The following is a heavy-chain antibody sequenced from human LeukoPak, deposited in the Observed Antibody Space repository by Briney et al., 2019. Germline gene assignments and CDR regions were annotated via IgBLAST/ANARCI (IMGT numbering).Heavy chain of an antibody. J-gene: IGHJ4*02. CDR3: ASPLPNSGWYEERDY. V-gene: IGHV3-30*01. Sequence: GSLRLSRAASGFTFSSYAMHWVRQAPGKGLEWVAVISYDGSNKYYADSVKGRFTISRDNSKNTLYLQMNSLRAEDTAVYCCASPLPNSGWYEERDYWGQGTLVTVSS. CDR2: ISYDGSNK. CDR1: GFTFSSYA. D-gene: IGHD6-19*01.